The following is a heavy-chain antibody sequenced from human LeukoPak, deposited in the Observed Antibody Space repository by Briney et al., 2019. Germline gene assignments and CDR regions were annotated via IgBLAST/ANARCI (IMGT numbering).Heavy chain of an antibody. CDR1: GFTFSSYW. CDR2: IKQDGSEK. V-gene: IGHV3-7*01. CDR3: ARVLWLYSSSWILGGFDI. J-gene: IGHJ3*02. D-gene: IGHD6-13*01. Sequence: GGSLRLSCAASGFTFSSYWMSWVRQAPGKGLEWVANIKQDGSEKYYVDSVKGRFTISRDNAKNSLYLQMNSLRAEDPAVYYCARVLWLYSSSWILGGFDIWGQGTMVTVSS.